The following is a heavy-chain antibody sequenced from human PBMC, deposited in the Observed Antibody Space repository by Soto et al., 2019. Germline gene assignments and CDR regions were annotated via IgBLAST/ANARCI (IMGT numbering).Heavy chain of an antibody. J-gene: IGHJ4*02. CDR1: GFTFSSYA. CDR2: ISYDGSNK. D-gene: IGHD3-22*01. Sequence: QVQLVESGGGVVQPGRSLRLSCAASGFTFSSYAMHWVRQAPGKGLEWVAVISYDGSNKYYADSVKGRFTISGDNSKNTLYLQMNSLRAEDTAVYYCARNTPYYYDSSGYYYWGQGTLVTVSS. V-gene: IGHV3-30-3*01. CDR3: ARNTPYYYDSSGYYY.